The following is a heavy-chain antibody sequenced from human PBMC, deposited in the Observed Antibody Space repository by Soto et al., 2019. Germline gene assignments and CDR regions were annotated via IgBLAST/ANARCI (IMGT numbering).Heavy chain of an antibody. Sequence: SETMSFTWTVSGGSISSSSYYWGWIRQPPGKGLEWIGRIYYSGSTYYNPSLKSRVTISVDTSKNQFSLKLSSVTAADTAVYYCARPRSYHDVRGYPAYYYRMNVWGQGTTVIFSS. CDR1: GGSISSSSYY. CDR2: IYYSGST. V-gene: IGHV4-39*01. D-gene: IGHD3-16*01. CDR3: ARPRSYHDVRGYPAYYYRMNV. J-gene: IGHJ6*02.